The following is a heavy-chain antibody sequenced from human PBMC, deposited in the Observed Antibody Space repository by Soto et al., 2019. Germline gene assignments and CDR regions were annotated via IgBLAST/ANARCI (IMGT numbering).Heavy chain of an antibody. CDR2: IDYSGST. CDR3: ARDGPYYYGFDV. Sequence: SETKSLTCTVSGDYVRSGIYYWSWIRQPPGKRLELIGFIDYSGSTNHNPSLKSRVTISIDTSKNQFSLKLRSVTAADTALYFCARDGPYYYGFDVWGQGTTVTVSS. J-gene: IGHJ6*02. CDR1: GDYVRSGIYY. V-gene: IGHV4-61*01.